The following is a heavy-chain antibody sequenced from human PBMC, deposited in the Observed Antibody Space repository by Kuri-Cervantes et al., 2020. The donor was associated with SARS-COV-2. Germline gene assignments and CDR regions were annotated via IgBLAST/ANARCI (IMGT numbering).Heavy chain of an antibody. Sequence: ASVKVSCKASGYTFTGYYMHWVRQAPGQGLEWMGWINPNSGGTNYAQKFQGRVTMTRDTSISTAYTELSRLRSDDTAVYYCARAAEGRYYFDYWGQGTLVTVSS. V-gene: IGHV1-2*02. CDR1: GYTFTGYY. J-gene: IGHJ4*02. CDR3: ARAAEGRYYFDY. CDR2: INPNSGGT.